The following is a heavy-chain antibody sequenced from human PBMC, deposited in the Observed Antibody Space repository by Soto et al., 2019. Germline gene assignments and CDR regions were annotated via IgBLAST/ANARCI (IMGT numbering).Heavy chain of an antibody. CDR2: INSDGSST. V-gene: IGHV3-74*01. D-gene: IGHD4-17*01. Sequence: QPGGSLRLSCAASGFTFSSYWMHWVRQAPGKGLVWVSRINSDGSSTSYADSVKGRFTISRDNAKNTLYLQMNSLRAEDTAVYYCARLTALIYGDSGSFDYWGQGTLVTVSS. CDR1: GFTFSSYW. J-gene: IGHJ4*02. CDR3: ARLTALIYGDSGSFDY.